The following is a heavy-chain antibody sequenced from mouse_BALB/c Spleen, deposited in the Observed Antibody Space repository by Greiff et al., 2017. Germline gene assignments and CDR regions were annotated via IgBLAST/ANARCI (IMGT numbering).Heavy chain of an antibody. CDR1: GYTFTDYY. J-gene: IGHJ3*01. CDR3: ASIAFAY. V-gene: IGHV14-1*02. CDR2: IDPENGNT. Sequence: VQLQQSGAELVRPGASVKLSCKASGYTFTDYYMHWVKQRPVQGLEWIGCIDPENGNTIYDPKFQGKASITAYTSSNTAYLQLSSLTSEDTAVYYCASIAFAYWGQGTLVTVSA.